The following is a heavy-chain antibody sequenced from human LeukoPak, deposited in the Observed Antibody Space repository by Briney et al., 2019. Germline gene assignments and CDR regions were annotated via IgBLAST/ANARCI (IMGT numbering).Heavy chain of an antibody. Sequence: PGGSLRLSCAASGFTFSSYEMNWVRQAPGKGLEWVSYTSSSGSTIYYADSVKGRFTISRDNAKNSLYLQMNSLRAEDTAVYYCARESITMVRGVTPYYYYYGMDVWGKGTTVTVSS. CDR3: ARESITMVRGVTPYYYYYGMDV. CDR1: GFTFSSYE. D-gene: IGHD3-10*01. CDR2: TSSSGSTI. J-gene: IGHJ6*04. V-gene: IGHV3-48*03.